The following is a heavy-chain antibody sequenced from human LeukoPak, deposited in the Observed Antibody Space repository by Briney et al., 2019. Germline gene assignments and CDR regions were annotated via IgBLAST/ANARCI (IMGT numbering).Heavy chain of an antibody. CDR1: GYTFTGYY. Sequence: ASVKVSCKASGYTFTGYYMHWVRQAPGQGLEWMGWINPNSGGTNYAQKFQGRVTMTRDTSISTAYMELSRLRSDDTAVYYCARYDSSGYIAFDIWGQGTMVTVSS. CDR2: INPNSGGT. V-gene: IGHV1-2*02. CDR3: ARYDSSGYIAFDI. D-gene: IGHD3-22*01. J-gene: IGHJ3*02.